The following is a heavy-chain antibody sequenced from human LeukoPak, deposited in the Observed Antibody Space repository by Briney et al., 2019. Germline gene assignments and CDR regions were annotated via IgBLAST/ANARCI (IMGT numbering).Heavy chain of an antibody. CDR2: ISGSGGST. D-gene: IGHD1-14*01. CDR3: AKSINYYYYYDMDV. Sequence: GGSLRLSCAASGFTFSSYAMSWVRQAPGKGLEWVSAISGSGGSTYYADSVKGRFTISRDNSKNTLYLQMNSLRAEDTAVYYCAKSINYYYYYDMDVWGQGTTVTVSS. V-gene: IGHV3-23*01. J-gene: IGHJ6*02. CDR1: GFTFSSYA.